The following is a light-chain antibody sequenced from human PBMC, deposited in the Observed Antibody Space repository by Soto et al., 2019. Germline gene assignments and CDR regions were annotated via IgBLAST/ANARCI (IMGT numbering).Light chain of an antibody. CDR3: SSYKSSSSYV. CDR2: DVS. CDR1: SSDVGGYNY. V-gene: IGLV2-14*01. Sequence: SALTQPATVSGSPGQSITISCTGTSSDVGGYNYVSWYQQHPGKAPKLMIYDVSNRPSGVSNRFSGSKSGNTASLTISGLQAEHEADYYCSSYKSSSSYVFGTGTKVTVI. J-gene: IGLJ1*01.